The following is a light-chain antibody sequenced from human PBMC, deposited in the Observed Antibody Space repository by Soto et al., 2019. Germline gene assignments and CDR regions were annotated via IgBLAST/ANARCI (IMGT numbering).Light chain of an antibody. CDR2: DVN. CDR1: SSDVGAYNY. V-gene: IGLV2-8*01. Sequence: QSALTQPPSASGSPGQSVTIPRTGTSSDVGAYNYVSWYQHHPGRAPKLIIYDVNERPSGVPDRFYASKSGNTASLTVSGLQAEDEADYYSCSYAGSKNWVFGGGTKLTVL. J-gene: IGLJ3*02. CDR3: CSYAGSKNWV.